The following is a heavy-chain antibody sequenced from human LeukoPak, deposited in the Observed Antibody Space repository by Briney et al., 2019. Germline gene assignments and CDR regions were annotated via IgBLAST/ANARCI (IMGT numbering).Heavy chain of an antibody. CDR3: ARRGYHDSSGYDY. CDR2: ISGSGFNT. V-gene: IGHV3-21*06. D-gene: IGHD3-22*01. Sequence: GGSPRLSCAASGFTFSIYALSWVRQAPGKGLEWVSTISGSGFNTYYADSVKGRFTISRDNAKNSVFLQMNNLRAEDTAIYYCARRGYHDSSGYDYWGQGTLVTVSS. CDR1: GFTFSIYA. J-gene: IGHJ4*02.